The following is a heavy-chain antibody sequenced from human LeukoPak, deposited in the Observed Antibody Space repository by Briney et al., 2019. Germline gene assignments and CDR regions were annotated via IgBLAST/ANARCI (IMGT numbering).Heavy chain of an antibody. V-gene: IGHV3-30*18. CDR3: AKDLSDSSGWSIFDY. J-gene: IGHJ4*02. D-gene: IGHD6-19*01. Sequence: PGGSLRLSCAASGFTFSSYGMHWVRQAPGKGLEWVAVISYDGSNKYYADSVKGRFTISRDNSKNTLYLQMNSLRAEDTAVYYCAKDLSDSSGWSIFDYWGQGTLVTVSS. CDR1: GFTFSSYG. CDR2: ISYDGSNK.